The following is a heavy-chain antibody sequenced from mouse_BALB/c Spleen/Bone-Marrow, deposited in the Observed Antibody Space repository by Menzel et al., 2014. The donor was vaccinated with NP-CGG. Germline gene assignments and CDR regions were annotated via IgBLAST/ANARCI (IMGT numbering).Heavy chain of an antibody. J-gene: IGHJ2*01. V-gene: IGHV1-9*01. CDR3: ARSRGGFYFDY. D-gene: IGHD1-1*01. Sequence: QVQLKQSGAELMKPGASVKISCKATGYTFSSYWIEWVKQRPGHGLEWIGEILPGSGSTNYNEKFKGKATSTADTSSNTAYMQLSSLTSEDSAVYYCARSRGGFYFDYWAQGTTLTVSS. CDR2: ILPGSGST. CDR1: GYTFSSYW.